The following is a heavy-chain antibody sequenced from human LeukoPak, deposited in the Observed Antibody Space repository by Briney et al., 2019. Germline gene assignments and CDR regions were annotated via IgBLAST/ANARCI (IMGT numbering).Heavy chain of an antibody. CDR2: IYYSGST. V-gene: IGHV4-39*01. J-gene: IGHJ4*02. CDR3: ARLQSIAVAAPWDY. CDR1: GGSISSSSYY. D-gene: IGHD6-19*01. Sequence: SETLSLTCTVSGGSISSSSYYWGWIRQPPGKGLEWIGSIYYSGSTYYNPSLKSRVTISVDTSKNQFSLKLSFVTAADTAVYYCARLQSIAVAAPWDYWGQGTLVTVSS.